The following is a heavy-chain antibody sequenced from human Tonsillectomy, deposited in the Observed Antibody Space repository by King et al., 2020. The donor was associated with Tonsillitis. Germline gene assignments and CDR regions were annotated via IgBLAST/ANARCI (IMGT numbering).Heavy chain of an antibody. Sequence: VQLQQWGAGLLKPSETLSLTCAVYSGSFSGYYWSWIRQPSGKGLEWIGEINHSGSTNYNPSLKSRVTISVDTSKNQFSLKVTSVTAADTAVYYCARKVGVQLNRYFDLWGRGTPVTVSS. V-gene: IGHV4-34*01. D-gene: IGHD1-26*01. J-gene: IGHJ2*01. CDR2: INHSGST. CDR3: ARKVGVQLNRYFDL. CDR1: SGSFSGYY.